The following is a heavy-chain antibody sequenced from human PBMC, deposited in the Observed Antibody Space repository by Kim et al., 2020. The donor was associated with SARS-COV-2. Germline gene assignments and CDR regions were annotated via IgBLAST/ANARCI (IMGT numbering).Heavy chain of an antibody. CDR3: ARDDRSAWYRKEDYYHLGV. Sequence: GGSLRLSCAASEFPFSSYTMNWVRQAPGKGLEWISSISSTSKYITYADSLEGRFTISRDNAKNSLSLLIHSLRAEDTAVYYCARDDRSAWYRKEDYYHLGVGGEGTTVIVS. J-gene: IGHJ6*03. CDR2: ISSTSKYI. CDR1: EFPFSSYT. V-gene: IGHV3-21*01. D-gene: IGHD6-19*01.